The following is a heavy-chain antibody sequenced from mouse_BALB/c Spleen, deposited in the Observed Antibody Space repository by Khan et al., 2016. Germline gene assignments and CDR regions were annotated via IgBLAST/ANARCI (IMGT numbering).Heavy chain of an antibody. CDR1: GFSLTHYG. V-gene: IGHV2-4-1*01. J-gene: IGHJ1*01. D-gene: IGHD2-14*01. CDR3: AKDGGYDEYFGV. Sequence: QVQLKQSGPGLVQPSQSLSITCTVSGFSLTHYGVHWVRQSPGKGLEWLGVVWSGGSTVYNAAFIPRLSISKDNSKSRVFFKMNRHQADDTAIYYSAKDGGYDEYFGVWGAGTTVTVSS. CDR2: VWSGGST.